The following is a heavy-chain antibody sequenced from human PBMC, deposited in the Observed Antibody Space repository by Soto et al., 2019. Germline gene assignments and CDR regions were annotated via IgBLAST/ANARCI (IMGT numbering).Heavy chain of an antibody. CDR2: INHSGST. CDR1: GGSFSGYY. D-gene: IGHD6-13*01. CDR3: ARGPYSSSWSRPFDY. V-gene: IGHV4-34*01. J-gene: IGHJ4*02. Sequence: SEILSLTCAVYGGSFSGYYWSWIRQPPGKGLEWIGEINHSGSTNYNPSLKSRVTISVDTSKNQFSLKLSSVTAADTAVYYCARGPYSSSWSRPFDYWGQGTLVTVSS.